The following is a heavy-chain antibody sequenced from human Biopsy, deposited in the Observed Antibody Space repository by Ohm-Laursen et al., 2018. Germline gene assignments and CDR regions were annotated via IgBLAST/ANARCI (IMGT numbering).Heavy chain of an antibody. V-gene: IGHV4-34*08. J-gene: IGHJ4*02. Sequence: GTLSLTWEVYGKTFSDYYWSWIRQPPGKGLEWIGQINQSGRTNYNPSLKSRVNISAGKSNNQFSLKLTSVTSADTAVYFCGNEVHGRDYWGLGALVTVSS. CDR2: INQSGRT. D-gene: IGHD2-15*01. CDR1: GKTFSDYY. CDR3: GNEVHGRDY.